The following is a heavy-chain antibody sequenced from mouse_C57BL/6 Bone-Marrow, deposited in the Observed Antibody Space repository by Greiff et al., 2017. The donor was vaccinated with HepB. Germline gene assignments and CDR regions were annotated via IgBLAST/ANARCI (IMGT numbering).Heavy chain of an antibody. CDR1: GYAFSSSW. D-gene: IGHD1-1*01. V-gene: IGHV1-82*01. CDR3: ARHCYGSSYYFDY. Sequence: LQESGPELVKPGASVKISCKASGYAFSSSWMNWVKQRPGKGLEWIGRIYPGDGDTNYNGKFKGKATLTADKSSSTAYMQLSSLTSEDSAVYFCARHCYGSSYYFDYWGQGTTLTVSS. J-gene: IGHJ2*01. CDR2: IYPGDGDT.